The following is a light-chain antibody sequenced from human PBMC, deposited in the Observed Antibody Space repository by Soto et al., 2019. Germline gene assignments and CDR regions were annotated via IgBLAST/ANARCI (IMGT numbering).Light chain of an antibody. CDR2: GAT. J-gene: IGKJ3*01. V-gene: IGKV3-20*01. CDR1: QSVSTY. Sequence: EIVLTQSPATLSLSPGERAILSFSSSQSVSTYLVWYQQKPGQAPRLLIYGATSRASGIPDRFSGSGSGTDFTLTISRLEPEDFAVYYCQQFGDSLTFGPGTKVDI. CDR3: QQFGDSLT.